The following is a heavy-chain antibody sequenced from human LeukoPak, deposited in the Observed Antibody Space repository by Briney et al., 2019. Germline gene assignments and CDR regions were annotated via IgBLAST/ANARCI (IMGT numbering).Heavy chain of an antibody. CDR3: VKTMMTFGGVIRTDAFDI. CDR1: GFTFSTFA. CDR2: INNNGDST. D-gene: IGHD3-16*01. V-gene: IGHV3-64D*06. Sequence: GGSLRLSCSASGFTFSTFAMHWVRQAPGKRLEYVSGINNNGDSTYYTDSVKARLTISRDNSKNTLFLQMASLRAEDTAVYYCVKTMMTFGGVIRTDAFDIWGQGTMVIVSS. J-gene: IGHJ3*02.